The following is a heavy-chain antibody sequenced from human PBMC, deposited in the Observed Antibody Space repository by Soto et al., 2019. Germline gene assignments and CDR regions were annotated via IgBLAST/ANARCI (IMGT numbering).Heavy chain of an antibody. CDR3: ARDRIGYCTNGVCYTPLYYGMDV. CDR1: GFTFSSYA. D-gene: IGHD2-8*01. CDR2: ISGDGDNT. V-gene: IGHV3-23*01. Sequence: GGSLRLSCAASGFTFSSYAMSWVRQSPGKGLEWVSSISGDGDNTYYADSVKGRFTISRDTSENTLYLQMNSLRAEDTAVYYCARDRIGYCTNGVCYTPLYYGMDVWGQGTTVTVSS. J-gene: IGHJ6*02.